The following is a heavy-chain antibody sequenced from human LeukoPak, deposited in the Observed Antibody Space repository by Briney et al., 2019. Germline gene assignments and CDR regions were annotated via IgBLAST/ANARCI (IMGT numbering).Heavy chain of an antibody. J-gene: IGHJ4*02. D-gene: IGHD4-23*01. CDR2: ISGSGGST. V-gene: IGHV3-23*01. CDR1: GFTFSSYA. Sequence: GGSLRLSCAASGFTFSSYAMSWVRQAPGKGLEWVSAISGSGGSTYYADSVKGRFTISRDNSKNTLYLQMNSLRAEDTAAYYCAKKPPDYGGNSYYFDYWGQGTLVTVSS. CDR3: AKKPPDYGGNSYYFDY.